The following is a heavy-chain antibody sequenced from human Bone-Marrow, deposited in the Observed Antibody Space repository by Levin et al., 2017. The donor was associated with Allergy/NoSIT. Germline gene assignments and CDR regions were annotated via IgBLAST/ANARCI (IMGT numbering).Heavy chain of an antibody. V-gene: IGHV4-31*03. Sequence: PSETLSLTCNVSGDSITSGDYYWNWIRQLPGKGLEWIGYIYHSGSTYYNPSLKRRLTISADISTNQFSLRLSSVTAADTAAYYCARGARRGYNSGYVPADFDYWGQGTLVTVSS. CDR1: GDSITSGDYY. J-gene: IGHJ4*02. CDR3: ARGARRGYNSGYVPADFDY. CDR2: IYHSGST. D-gene: IGHD5-18*01.